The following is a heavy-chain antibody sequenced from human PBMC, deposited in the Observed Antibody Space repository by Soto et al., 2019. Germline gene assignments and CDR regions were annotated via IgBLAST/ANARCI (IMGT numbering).Heavy chain of an antibody. D-gene: IGHD3-3*01. CDR2: IKSKTDVGTT. Sequence: GGSLRLSCAASGFTFSNAWMSWVRQAPGKGLEWVGRIKSKTDVGTTDYAAPVKGRYTISRGDSKNTLYLQMNSLKTEDTAVYYCTTGLTDYDFWSGYSYFDYWGQRSLGTVSS. V-gene: IGHV3-15*01. CDR1: GFTFSNAW. J-gene: IGHJ4*02. CDR3: TTGLTDYDFWSGYSYFDY.